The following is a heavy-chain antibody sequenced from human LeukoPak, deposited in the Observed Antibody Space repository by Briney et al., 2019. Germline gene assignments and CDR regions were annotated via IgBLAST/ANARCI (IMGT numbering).Heavy chain of an antibody. Sequence: GGSLRLSCAASGFTFSSYAMHWVRQAPGKGLEYVSAISSNGGSTYYANSVKGRFTISRDNSKNTLYLQMNSLRAEDTAVYYCARDRPWGIYGMDVWGQGTTVTVSS. CDR1: GFTFSSYA. CDR3: ARDRPWGIYGMDV. J-gene: IGHJ6*02. V-gene: IGHV3-64*01. D-gene: IGHD3-16*01. CDR2: ISSNGGST.